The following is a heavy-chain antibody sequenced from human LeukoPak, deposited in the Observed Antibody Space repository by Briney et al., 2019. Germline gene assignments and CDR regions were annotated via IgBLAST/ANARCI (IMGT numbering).Heavy chain of an antibody. CDR3: AKRISGAYYSLLDF. J-gene: IGHJ4*02. V-gene: IGHV3-30*02. CDR2: IRNDGTSK. CDR1: GFTFSTYG. D-gene: IGHD1-26*01. Sequence: PGGSLRLSCAAPGFTFSTYGMHWVPQAPGKGLEWVAFIRNDGTSKYYADSAKGRFTVSRDNSKNTVYLQMNSLRPDDTAVYYCAKRISGAYYSLLDFWGQGTLVTVSS.